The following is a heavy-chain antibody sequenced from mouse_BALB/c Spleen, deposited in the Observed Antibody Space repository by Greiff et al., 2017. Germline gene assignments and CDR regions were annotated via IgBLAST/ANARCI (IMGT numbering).Heavy chain of an antibody. CDR3: ARTTTATSDWYFDV. J-gene: IGHJ1*01. D-gene: IGHD1-2*01. CDR1: GFNIKDTY. CDR2: IDPANGNT. V-gene: IGHV14-3*02. Sequence: VQLQQSGAELVKPGASVKLSCTASGFNIKDTYMHWVKQRPEQGLEWIGRIDPANGNTKYDPKFQGKATITADTSSNTAYLQLSSLTSEDTAVYYCARTTTATSDWYFDVWGAGTTVTVSS.